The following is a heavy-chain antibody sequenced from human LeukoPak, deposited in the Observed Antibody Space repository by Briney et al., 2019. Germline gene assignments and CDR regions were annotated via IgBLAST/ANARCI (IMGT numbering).Heavy chain of an antibody. D-gene: IGHD3-3*01. J-gene: IGHJ4*02. V-gene: IGHV1-46*03. CDR3: ARGNLTYYDFWSGYHFDY. Sequence: GASVKVSCKASGYTFTSYYMHWVRQAPGQGLEWMGIINPSRGSTSYAQKFQGRVTMTRDTSTSTVYMELSSLRSEDTAVYYCARGNLTYYDFWSGYHFDYWGQGTLVTVSS. CDR1: GYTFTSYY. CDR2: INPSRGST.